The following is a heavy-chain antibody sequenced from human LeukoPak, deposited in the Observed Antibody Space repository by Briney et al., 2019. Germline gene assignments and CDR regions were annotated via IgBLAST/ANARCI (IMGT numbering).Heavy chain of an antibody. J-gene: IGHJ6*02. CDR2: ISSSSSYI. V-gene: IGHV3-21*01. CDR3: ARFITVIDYTPFYGMDV. Sequence: PRRSLRPSCAASGFTFSSYSMNWVRQAPGKGLGWVSSISSSSSYISYADSVKGRLTISRENPKNSPYLQMNSLRAEDTAVYYCARFITVIDYTPFYGMDVWGQGTTVTVSS. CDR1: GFTFSSYS. D-gene: IGHD4-11*01.